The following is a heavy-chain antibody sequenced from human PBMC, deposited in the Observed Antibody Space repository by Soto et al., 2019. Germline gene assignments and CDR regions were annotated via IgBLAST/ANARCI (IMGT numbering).Heavy chain of an antibody. J-gene: IGHJ3*02. CDR3: ARDRGDIVVVVAATSGPEDAFDI. CDR1: GFTFSSYS. Sequence: GWSLRLSCAASGFTFSSYSMNWVRQAPGKGLEWVSYISSSSSTIYYADSVKGRFTISRDNAKNSLYLQMNSLRAEDTAVYYCARDRGDIVVVVAATSGPEDAFDIWGQGTMVTVSS. CDR2: ISSSSSTI. V-gene: IGHV3-48*01. D-gene: IGHD2-15*01.